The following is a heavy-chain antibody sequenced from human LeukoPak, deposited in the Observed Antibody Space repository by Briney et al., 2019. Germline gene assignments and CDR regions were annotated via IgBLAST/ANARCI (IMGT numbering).Heavy chain of an antibody. Sequence: PGGSLRLSCAASGFTFSSYEMNWVRQAPGKGLEWISYISSGGGGSTTYYADSVRGRFTISRDNAKNSLYLQMNSLRAEDTAVYYCARFCSGGACYRVFDYWGQGTLVTVSS. J-gene: IGHJ4*02. CDR2: ISSGGGGSTT. CDR3: ARFCSGGACYRVFDY. D-gene: IGHD2-15*01. CDR1: GFTFSSYE. V-gene: IGHV3-48*03.